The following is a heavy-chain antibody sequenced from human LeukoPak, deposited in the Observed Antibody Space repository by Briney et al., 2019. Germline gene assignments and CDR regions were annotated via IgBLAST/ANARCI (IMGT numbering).Heavy chain of an antibody. J-gene: IGHJ6*02. Sequence: ASVKVSCKASGYTFTSYYMHWVRQAPGQGLDWMGIINPSGGSTSYAQKFQGRVTMTGDTSTSTVYMELSSLRSEDTAVHYCARDPVVPAAPYYDFWSGYTTYYYGMDVWGQGTTVTVSS. CDR2: INPSGGST. CDR3: ARDPVVPAAPYYDFWSGYTTYYYGMDV. D-gene: IGHD3-3*01. V-gene: IGHV1-46*01. CDR1: GYTFTSYY.